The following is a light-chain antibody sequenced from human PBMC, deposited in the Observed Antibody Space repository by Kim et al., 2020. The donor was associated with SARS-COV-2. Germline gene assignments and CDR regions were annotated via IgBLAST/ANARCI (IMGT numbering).Light chain of an antibody. J-gene: IGKJ1*01. CDR2: KAS. CDR3: QQFNAYSAT. V-gene: IGKV1-5*03. CDR1: QSISYW. Sequence: ASVGDRVTITCRASQSISYWLAWYQQKPGKAPNLLIYKASTLVSGVPSRFSGSGSGTEFTLTISSLQPEDFATYYCQQFNAYSATFGQRTKVDIK.